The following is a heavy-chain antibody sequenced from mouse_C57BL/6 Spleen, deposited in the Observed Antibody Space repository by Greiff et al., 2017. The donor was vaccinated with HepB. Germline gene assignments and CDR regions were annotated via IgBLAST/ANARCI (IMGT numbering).Heavy chain of an antibody. V-gene: IGHV1-64*01. D-gene: IGHD1-1*01. Sequence: QVQLQQPGAELVKPGASVKLSCKASGYTFTSYWMHWVKQRPGQGLEWIGMIHPNSGSTNYNEKFKSKATLTVDKSSSTAYMQLSSLTSEDSAVYYCARPRDYYGSSYWGQGTTLTVSS. J-gene: IGHJ2*01. CDR3: ARPRDYYGSSY. CDR2: IHPNSGST. CDR1: GYTFTSYW.